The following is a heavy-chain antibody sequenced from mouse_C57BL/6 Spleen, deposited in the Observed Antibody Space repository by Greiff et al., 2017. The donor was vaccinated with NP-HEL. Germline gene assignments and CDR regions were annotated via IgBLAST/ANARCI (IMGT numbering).Heavy chain of an antibody. V-gene: IGHV1-82*01. J-gene: IGHJ4*01. CDR2: IYPGDGDT. CDR1: GYAFSSSW. Sequence: QVQLKQSGPELVKPGASVKISCKASGYAFSSSWMNWVKQRPGKGLEWIGRIYPGDGDTNYNGKFKGKATLTADKSSSTAYMQLRRLTSEDAAVYFCARTLSSSWAMDYWGQGTSVTVSS. CDR3: ARTLSSSWAMDY. D-gene: IGHD6-1*01.